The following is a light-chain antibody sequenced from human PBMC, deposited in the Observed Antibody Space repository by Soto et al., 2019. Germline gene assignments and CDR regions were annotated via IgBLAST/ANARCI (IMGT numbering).Light chain of an antibody. CDR3: LQRSIGFT. CDR2: DAS. J-gene: IGKJ3*01. CDR1: QSVYSY. Sequence: EIVLTQSPATLSLSPGERATLSCRASQSVYSYLAWFQQIPGQAPRLLIYDASKRATGIPARFSGSGSGTDFTLTISSLEPEDFAVYHCLQRSIGFTFGPGTKVDIK. V-gene: IGKV3-11*01.